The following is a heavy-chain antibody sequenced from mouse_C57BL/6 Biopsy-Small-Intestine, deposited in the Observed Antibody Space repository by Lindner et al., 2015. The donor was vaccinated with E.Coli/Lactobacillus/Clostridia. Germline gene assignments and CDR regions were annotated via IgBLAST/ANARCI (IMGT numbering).Heavy chain of an antibody. V-gene: IGHV1-14*01. CDR1: GYTFISYV. D-gene: IGHD4-1*01. Sequence: VQLQEFGPELVKPGASVKMSCKASGYTFISYVLYWVKQKPGQGLEWIGYINPYNDATKYNEKFKGKASLTSDKSSSTAYMELSSLTSEDSAVYYCAKSLGRYFGYWGQGTTLTVSS. J-gene: IGHJ2*01. CDR3: AKSLGRYFGY. CDR2: INPYNDAT.